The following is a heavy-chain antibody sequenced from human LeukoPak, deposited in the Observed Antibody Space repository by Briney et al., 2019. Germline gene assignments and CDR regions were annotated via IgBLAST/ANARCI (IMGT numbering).Heavy chain of an antibody. D-gene: IGHD1-26*01. Sequence: SETLSLTCAVYGGSFSGYYWSWIRQPPGKGLEWIGEINHSGSTNYNPSLKSRVTISVDTSKNQFSLKLSSVTAADTAVYYCARIVGATYTDYWGQGTLVTVSS. CDR2: INHSGST. CDR3: ARIVGATYTDY. V-gene: IGHV4-34*01. CDR1: GGSFSGYY. J-gene: IGHJ4*02.